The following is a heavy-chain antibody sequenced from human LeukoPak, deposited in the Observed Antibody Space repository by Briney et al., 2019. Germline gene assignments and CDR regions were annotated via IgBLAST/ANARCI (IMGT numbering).Heavy chain of an antibody. CDR2: IKQDGSEK. Sequence: GGSLRLSCAASGFTFSDYYTSWIRQAPGKGLEWVANIKQDGSEKYYVDSVKGRFTISRDNAKNSLYLQMNSLRAEDTAVYYCARDGAGAFNDYMDVWGKGTTVTISS. CDR1: GFTFSDYY. J-gene: IGHJ6*03. D-gene: IGHD3-10*01. V-gene: IGHV3-7*01. CDR3: ARDGAGAFNDYMDV.